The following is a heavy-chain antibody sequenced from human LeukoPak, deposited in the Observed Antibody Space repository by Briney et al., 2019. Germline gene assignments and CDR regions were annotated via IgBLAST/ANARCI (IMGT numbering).Heavy chain of an antibody. Sequence: ASVKVSCKASGYTFTSYGVSWVRQATGQGLEWMGWMNPNSGNTGYAQKFQGRVTMTRNTSISTAYMELSSLRSEDTAVYYCARVGSSPHHDAFDIWGQGTMVTVSS. D-gene: IGHD1-26*01. J-gene: IGHJ3*02. V-gene: IGHV1-8*01. CDR3: ARVGSSPHHDAFDI. CDR1: GYTFTSYG. CDR2: MNPNSGNT.